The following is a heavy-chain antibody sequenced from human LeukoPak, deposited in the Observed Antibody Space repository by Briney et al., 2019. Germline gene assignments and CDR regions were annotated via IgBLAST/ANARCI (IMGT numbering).Heavy chain of an antibody. V-gene: IGHV4-38-2*01. Sequence: PSETLSLTCAVSGYSISSGYYWGWIRQPPGKGLEWIGSIYHSGSTYYNPSLKSRVTISVDTSKNQFSLKLSSMTAADTAVYYCAISPLYCSGGSCYESSDAFDIWGQGTMVTVSS. D-gene: IGHD2-15*01. J-gene: IGHJ3*02. CDR1: GYSISSGYY. CDR2: IYHSGST. CDR3: AISPLYCSGGSCYESSDAFDI.